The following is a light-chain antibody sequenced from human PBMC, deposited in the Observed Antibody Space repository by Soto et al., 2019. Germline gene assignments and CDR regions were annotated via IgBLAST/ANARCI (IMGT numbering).Light chain of an antibody. J-gene: IGLJ2*01. Sequence: QSALTQPASVSGSPGQSITISCTGNSSDVGGYNYVSWYQHHPGKAPKLMIYDVSNRPSGVSNRFSGSKSGNTASLTISGLQAEDEADYYCSSYTSSSTYVVFGGGTKLTVL. CDR2: DVS. V-gene: IGLV2-14*03. CDR3: SSYTSSSTYVV. CDR1: SSDVGGYNY.